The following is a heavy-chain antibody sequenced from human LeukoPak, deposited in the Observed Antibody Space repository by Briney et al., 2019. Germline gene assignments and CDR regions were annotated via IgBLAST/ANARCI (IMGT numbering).Heavy chain of an antibody. J-gene: IGHJ4*02. Sequence: ASVKASCKASGYTFTSYDINWVRQATGQGLEWMGWMNPNSGNTGYAQKFQGRVTMTRNTSISTAYMELSSLRSEDTAVYYCARGHTLPTWIQLWWVYYFDYWGQGTLVTVSS. CDR3: ARGHTLPTWIQLWWVYYFDY. V-gene: IGHV1-8*01. CDR1: GYTFTSYD. D-gene: IGHD5-18*01. CDR2: MNPNSGNT.